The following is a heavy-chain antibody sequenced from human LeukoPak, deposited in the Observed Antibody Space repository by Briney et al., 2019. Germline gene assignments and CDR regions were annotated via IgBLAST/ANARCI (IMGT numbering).Heavy chain of an antibody. J-gene: IGHJ4*02. CDR1: GFTFSSYA. CDR3: ANLRSEIDY. CDR2: ISGSADST. D-gene: IGHD5-12*01. V-gene: IGHV3-23*01. Sequence: PGGSLRLSCAASGFTFSSYAMSWVRQAPGKGLEWVSTISGSADSTYYADSWKGRFTISTDNSKNTLYLQMNSLRPDDTAVYYRANLRSEIDYWGQGTLVTVSS.